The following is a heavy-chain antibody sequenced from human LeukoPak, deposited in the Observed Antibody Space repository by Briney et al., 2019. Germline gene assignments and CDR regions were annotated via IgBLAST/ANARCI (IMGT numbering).Heavy chain of an antibody. Sequence: GGSLRLSCAASGFTFSSYGMHWVRQSPGKGLEWVAFIRSDGSNKYYADSVKGRFTISRDNSKNTLYLQMNSLRAEDTAVYYCARVYQRIVVVPAAKYYYYYYMDVWGKGTTVTISS. J-gene: IGHJ6*03. CDR3: ARVYQRIVVVPAAKYYYYYYMDV. D-gene: IGHD2-2*01. V-gene: IGHV3-30*02. CDR2: IRSDGSNK. CDR1: GFTFSSYG.